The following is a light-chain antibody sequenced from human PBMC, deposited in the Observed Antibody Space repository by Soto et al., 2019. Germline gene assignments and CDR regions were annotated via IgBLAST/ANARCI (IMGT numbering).Light chain of an antibody. J-gene: IGKJ5*01. CDR3: QQYYIYPIT. CDR2: AAS. V-gene: IGKV1-8*01. Sequence: AMGMTPAPSAVAASTRWRCTITCLGSQGISSYLAWYQQKPGKAPKLLIYAASTLQSGVPSRFSGSGSATDFTLTISFPPPHFFASYYSQQYYIYPITFGQGTRLEI. CDR1: QGISSY.